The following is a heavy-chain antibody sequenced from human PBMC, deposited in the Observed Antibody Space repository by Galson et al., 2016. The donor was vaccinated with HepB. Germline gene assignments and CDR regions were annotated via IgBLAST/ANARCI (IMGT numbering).Heavy chain of an antibody. Sequence: SETLSLTCTVSGGSISSYYWTWIRQPPGKGLXWIGYIYYSGSTNYNPSLKSRVTISVDTSKNQFSLKLSSATAADTAVYYCARRRNYYDSSGYYHDWFDPWGQGTLVTVSS. D-gene: IGHD3-22*01. CDR3: ARRRNYYDSSGYYHDWFDP. J-gene: IGHJ5*02. V-gene: IGHV4-59*08. CDR1: GGSISSYY. CDR2: IYYSGST.